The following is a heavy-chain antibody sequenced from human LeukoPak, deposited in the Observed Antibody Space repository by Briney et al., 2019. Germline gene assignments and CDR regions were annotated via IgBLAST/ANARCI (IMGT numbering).Heavy chain of an antibody. D-gene: IGHD3-10*01. V-gene: IGHV4-34*01. Sequence: SETLSLTCAVYGGSFSGYYWSWIRQPPGKGLEWIGEINHSGSTNYNPSLKSRVTISVDTSKNQFSLKLSSVTAADTAVYYCASRPLRYYYGSGSYDYWGQGTLVTVSS. CDR3: ASRPLRYYYGSGSYDY. CDR2: INHSGST. J-gene: IGHJ4*02. CDR1: GGSFSGYY.